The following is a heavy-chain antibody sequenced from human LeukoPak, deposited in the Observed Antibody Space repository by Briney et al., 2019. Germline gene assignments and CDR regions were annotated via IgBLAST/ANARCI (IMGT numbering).Heavy chain of an antibody. V-gene: IGHV1-18*01. CDR1: GYTFTSYG. Sequence: ASVKVSCKASGYTFTSYGISWVRQAPGQGLEWMGWISAYNGNTNYAQKLQGRVTMTTDTSTSTAYMELRSLRSDDTAVYYCARSKGRSGGKGYWYFDLWGRGTLVTVSS. J-gene: IGHJ2*01. CDR2: ISAYNGNT. D-gene: IGHD4-23*01. CDR3: ARSKGRSGGKGYWYFDL.